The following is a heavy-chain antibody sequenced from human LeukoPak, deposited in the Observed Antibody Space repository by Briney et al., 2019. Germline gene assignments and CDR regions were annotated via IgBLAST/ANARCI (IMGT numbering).Heavy chain of an antibody. CDR2: FDPEDGET. Sequence: ASVRVSCKVSGYTLTELSMHWVRQAPGKGLEWMGGFDPEDGETIYAQKFQGRVTMTEDTSTDTAYMELSSLRSEDTAVYYCATGSGYSSSWYSYSWFDPWGQGTLVTVSS. CDR1: GYTLTELS. V-gene: IGHV1-24*01. CDR3: ATGSGYSSSWYSYSWFDP. J-gene: IGHJ5*02. D-gene: IGHD6-13*01.